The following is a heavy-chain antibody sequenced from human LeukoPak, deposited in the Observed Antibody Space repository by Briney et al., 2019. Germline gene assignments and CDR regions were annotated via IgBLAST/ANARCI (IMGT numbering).Heavy chain of an antibody. V-gene: IGHV4-38-2*02. D-gene: IGHD6-13*01. CDR3: ARDLYSSSWYQTQYFDY. CDR1: GYSISSGYY. Sequence: SETLSLTCAVSGYSISSGYYWGWIRQPPGKGLEWIGSIYHSGSTYYNPSLKSRVTISVDTSKNQFSPKLSSVTAADTAVYYCARDLYSSSWYQTQYFDYWGQGTLVTVSS. CDR2: IYHSGST. J-gene: IGHJ4*02.